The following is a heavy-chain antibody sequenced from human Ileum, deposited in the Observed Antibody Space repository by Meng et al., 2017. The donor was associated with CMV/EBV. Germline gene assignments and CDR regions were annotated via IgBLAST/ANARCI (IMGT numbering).Heavy chain of an antibody. CDR1: GFTFSNYG. V-gene: IGHV3-30*02. CDR2: IWYDGSNK. CDR3: SRDGVRGLDY. Sequence: GGSLRLSCAASGFTFSNYGMHWVRQAPGKGLEWVTFIWYDGSNKYYADSVKGRFTISRDNSKNTLYLQMNTLGVEDTAVYYCSRDGVRGLDYWGQGTLVTVSS. D-gene: IGHD3-10*01. J-gene: IGHJ4*02.